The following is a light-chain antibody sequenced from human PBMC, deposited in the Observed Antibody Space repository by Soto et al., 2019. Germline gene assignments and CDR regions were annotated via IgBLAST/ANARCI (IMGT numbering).Light chain of an antibody. CDR2: GAS. Sequence: EIVLTQSPGTLSWSPGERATLSCRASQSVSSSYLAWYQQKPGQAPRLLIYGASSRATGITDRFSGSGSGTDFTLTISRLEPEDFAVYYCQQYGSSPYTFGQGPKLEIK. V-gene: IGKV3-20*01. CDR3: QQYGSSPYT. CDR1: QSVSSSY. J-gene: IGKJ2*01.